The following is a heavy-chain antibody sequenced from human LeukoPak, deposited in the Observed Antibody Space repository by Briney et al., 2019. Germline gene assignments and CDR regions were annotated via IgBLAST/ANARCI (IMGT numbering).Heavy chain of an antibody. V-gene: IGHV4-59*01. J-gene: IGHJ4*02. CDR3: ARVGGGSSKLRLNFDY. Sequence: SETLSLTCTVSGGSISSYYWSWVRQPPGKGLEWIGYIYHSGSTNYNPSLKSRVTISVDTSKNQFSLKLSSVTAADTAVYYCARVGGGSSKLRLNFDYWGQGTLVTVSS. D-gene: IGHD6-6*01. CDR2: IYHSGST. CDR1: GGSISSYY.